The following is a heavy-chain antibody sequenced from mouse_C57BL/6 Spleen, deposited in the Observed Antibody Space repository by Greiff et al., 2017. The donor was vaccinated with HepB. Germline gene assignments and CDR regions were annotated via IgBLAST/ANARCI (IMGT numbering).Heavy chain of an antibody. Sequence: QVQLQQSGPGLVQPSQSLSISCTVSGFSLTSYGVHWVRQSPGKGLEWLGVIWSGGSTDYNAAFISRLSISKDNSKSQVFFKMNSLQADDTAIYYCARAGDGSSHYYAMDYWGQGTSVTVSS. D-gene: IGHD1-1*01. CDR1: GFSLTSYG. V-gene: IGHV2-2*01. J-gene: IGHJ4*01. CDR2: IWSGGST. CDR3: ARAGDGSSHYYAMDY.